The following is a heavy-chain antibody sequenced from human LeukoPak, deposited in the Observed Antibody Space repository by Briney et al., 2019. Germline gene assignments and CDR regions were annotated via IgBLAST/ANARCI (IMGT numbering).Heavy chain of an antibody. CDR3: ARDSYDFWSGYYFYY. V-gene: IGHV4-4*07. D-gene: IGHD3-3*01. J-gene: IGHJ4*02. Sequence: KPSQTLSLTCTVSGGSISSYYWSWIRQPAGKGLEWIGRIYTSGSTNYNPSLKSRVTMSVDTSKNQFSLKLSSVTAADTAVYYCARDSYDFWSGYYFYYWGQGTLVTVSS. CDR2: IYTSGST. CDR1: GGSISSYY.